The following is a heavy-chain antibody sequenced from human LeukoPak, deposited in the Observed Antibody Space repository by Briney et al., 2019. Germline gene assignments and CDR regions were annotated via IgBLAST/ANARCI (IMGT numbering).Heavy chain of an antibody. CDR1: GFTFSSYE. V-gene: IGHV3-48*03. J-gene: IGHJ5*02. D-gene: IGHD6-25*01. CDR2: ISSSGSTI. Sequence: QPGGSLRLSCAASGFTFSSYEMNWVRQAPGKGLEWVSYISSSGSTIYYADSVKGRFTISRDNAKNSLYLQMDSLRAEDTAVYYCARASYSSGWIFDPWGQGTLVTVSS. CDR3: ARASYSSGWIFDP.